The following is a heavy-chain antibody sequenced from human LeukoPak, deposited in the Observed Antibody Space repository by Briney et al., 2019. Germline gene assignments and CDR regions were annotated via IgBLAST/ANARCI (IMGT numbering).Heavy chain of an antibody. V-gene: IGHV4-31*03. CDR3: ARGTGYQLLLPRNFHGFDP. CDR2: IYYSGST. Sequence: SETLSLTCTVSGGYISSGGYYWSWIRQHPGKGLEWIGYIYYSGSTYYNPSLKSRVTISVDTSKNQFSLKLSSVTAADTAVYYCARGTGYQLLLPRNFHGFDPWGQGTLVTVSS. CDR1: GGYISSGGYY. J-gene: IGHJ5*02. D-gene: IGHD2-2*01.